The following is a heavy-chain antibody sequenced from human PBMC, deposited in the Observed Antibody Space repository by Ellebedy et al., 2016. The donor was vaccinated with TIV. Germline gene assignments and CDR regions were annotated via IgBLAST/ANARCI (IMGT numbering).Heavy chain of an antibody. CDR1: GGTFSSYA. J-gene: IGHJ6*02. CDR2: ISAYNGNT. CDR3: ARGTMVRSHGMDV. Sequence: AASVKVSCKASGGTFSSYAISWVRQAPGQGLEWMGWISAYNGNTNYAQKLQGRVTMTTDTSTSTAYMELRSLRSDDTAVYYCARGTMVRSHGMDVWGQGTTVTVSS. V-gene: IGHV1-18*01. D-gene: IGHD3-10*01.